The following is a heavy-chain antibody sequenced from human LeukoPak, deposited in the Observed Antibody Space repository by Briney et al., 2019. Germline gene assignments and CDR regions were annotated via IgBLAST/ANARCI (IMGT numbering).Heavy chain of an antibody. CDR2: IIPVFGTT. Sequence: GASVKVSCKASGGTFSSYAVSWVRLTPGQGLKWLGGIIPVFGTTTYAQKFQAKVTMTADKSTNTAYLEISSLTSDDTAVYYCARCSPGDSSNFYAVLQYWGQGTQVTVST. CDR1: GGTFSSYA. V-gene: IGHV1-69*06. D-gene: IGHD3-22*01. CDR3: ARCSPGDSSNFYAVLQY. J-gene: IGHJ4*02.